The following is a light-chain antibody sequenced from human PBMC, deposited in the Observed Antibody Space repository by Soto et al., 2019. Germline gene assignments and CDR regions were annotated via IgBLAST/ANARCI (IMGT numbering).Light chain of an antibody. Sequence: EIVLTQSPGTLSLSPGERATLSCRAIQSVSSSYLAWYQQKPGQAPRLLIYGASSMATGIPDRFSGSGSGTDFTLTISRLEPEDFAVYYCQQYGSSPKTFGQGTKV. CDR3: QQYGSSPKT. V-gene: IGKV3-20*01. J-gene: IGKJ1*01. CDR1: QSVSSSY. CDR2: GAS.